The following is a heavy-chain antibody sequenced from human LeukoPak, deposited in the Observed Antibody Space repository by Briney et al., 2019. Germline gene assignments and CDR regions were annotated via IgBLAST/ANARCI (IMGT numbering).Heavy chain of an antibody. D-gene: IGHD3-22*01. Sequence: GGSLRLSCAASGFTFSSYAMSWVRQAPGKGLEWVPAISGSGGSTYYADSVKGRFTISRDNSKNTLYLQMNSLRAEDTAVYYCAKDRRYYDSSGYRELNDYWGQGTLVTVSS. V-gene: IGHV3-23*01. CDR3: AKDRRYYDSSGYRELNDY. J-gene: IGHJ4*02. CDR2: ISGSGGST. CDR1: GFTFSSYA.